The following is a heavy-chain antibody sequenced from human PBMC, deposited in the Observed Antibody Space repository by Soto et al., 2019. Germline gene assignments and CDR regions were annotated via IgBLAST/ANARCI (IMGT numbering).Heavy chain of an antibody. CDR3: AHAASGYDLGAAFDI. D-gene: IGHD5-12*01. J-gene: IGHJ3*02. Sequence: ASVKVSCRASGYTFTSYYRHWVRQAPGQGLEWMGIINPSGGSTSYAQKFQGRGTMTRDTSTSTVYMELSSLRSEDTAVYSCAHAASGYDLGAAFDIWGQGTMVTVSS. CDR2: INPSGGST. V-gene: IGHV1-46*01. CDR1: GYTFTSYY.